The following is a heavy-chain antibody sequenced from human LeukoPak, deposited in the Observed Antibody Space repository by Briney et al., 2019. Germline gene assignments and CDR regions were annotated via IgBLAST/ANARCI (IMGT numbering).Heavy chain of an antibody. V-gene: IGHV4-30-4*01. CDR1: GASISSGDYY. Sequence: SETLSLTCTVSGASISSGDYYWSRIRQSPGKGLEWIGYIYYSGSTSYNPSLKSRVTISVDTSKNQFYLKLTSVTAADTAVYYCARGPNYVWGSYRYFDYWGQGILVTVSS. J-gene: IGHJ4*02. CDR3: ARGPNYVWGSYRYFDY. CDR2: IYYSGST. D-gene: IGHD3-16*02.